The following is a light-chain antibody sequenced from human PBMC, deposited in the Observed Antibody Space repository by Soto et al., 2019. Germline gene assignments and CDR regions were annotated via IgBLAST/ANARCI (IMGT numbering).Light chain of an antibody. V-gene: IGLV2-14*01. CDR2: GVS. CDR3: MSYTGSTTTHWV. CDR1: SSDVGVFNY. Sequence: QSALTQPASVSGSPGQSITISCTGTSSDVGVFNYVSWYQQHPGKAPKLLILGVSNRPSGISGRFSGSKSGNTASLTISGLQPEDEADYYCMSYTGSTTTHWVLGGGTKVTVL. J-gene: IGLJ3*02.